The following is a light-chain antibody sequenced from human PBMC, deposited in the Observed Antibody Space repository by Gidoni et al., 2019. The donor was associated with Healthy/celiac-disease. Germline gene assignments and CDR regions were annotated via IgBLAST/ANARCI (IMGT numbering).Light chain of an antibody. Sequence: DIVMTQSPDSLAGSLGERATIHCKSSQSVLYSSNNKNYLAWYQQKPGQPPKLLIYWASTRESGVPDRFSGSGSGTDFTLTISSLQAEDVAVYYCQQYYSTPLPFGGGTQVEIK. CDR1: QSVLYSSNNKNY. CDR3: QQYYSTPLP. V-gene: IGKV4-1*01. CDR2: WAS. J-gene: IGKJ4*01.